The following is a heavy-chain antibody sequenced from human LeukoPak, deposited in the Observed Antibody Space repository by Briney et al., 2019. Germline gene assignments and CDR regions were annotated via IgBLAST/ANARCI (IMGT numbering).Heavy chain of an antibody. Sequence: GGSLRLSCAASVYTLCKSWTHGVRQAPGEGVVCVAHFYISEDTTIYAHSVGGRFTISRDNAKNTLYLQMNSLRAEDTAVYYCARDTRYVMDVWGQGTTVTVSS. CDR1: VYTLCKSW. J-gene: IGHJ6*02. CDR3: ARDTRYVMDV. V-gene: IGHV3-74*01. D-gene: IGHD1-14*01. CDR2: FYISEDTT.